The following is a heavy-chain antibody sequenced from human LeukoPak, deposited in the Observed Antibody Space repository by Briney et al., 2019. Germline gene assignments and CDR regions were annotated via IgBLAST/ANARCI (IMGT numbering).Heavy chain of an antibody. Sequence: SETLSLTCTVSGGSVSSGSYYWHWIRQPPGTGLEWIGYISFRGRTNYSPSLKSRVTISVDTSKTQSSLKLSSVTAADTAVYYCARGISTTWNNYYYGLDVWGQGTTVTVSS. CDR2: ISFRGRT. CDR1: GGSVSSGSYY. V-gene: IGHV4-61*01. D-gene: IGHD2-2*01. CDR3: ARGISTTWNNYYYGLDV. J-gene: IGHJ6*02.